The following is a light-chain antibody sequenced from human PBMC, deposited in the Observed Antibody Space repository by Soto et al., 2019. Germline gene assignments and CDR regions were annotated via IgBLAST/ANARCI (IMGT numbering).Light chain of an antibody. CDR3: QQYNSYSG. Sequence: DIQMTQSPSTLSASVGDRVTITCRASQSISSWLAWYQQKPGKAPKLLIYDASSLESGVPSRLSGSGSGTEFTLTIRSLQPDDFATYYCQQYNSYSGFGQGTKVDIK. CDR2: DAS. V-gene: IGKV1-5*01. J-gene: IGKJ1*01. CDR1: QSISSW.